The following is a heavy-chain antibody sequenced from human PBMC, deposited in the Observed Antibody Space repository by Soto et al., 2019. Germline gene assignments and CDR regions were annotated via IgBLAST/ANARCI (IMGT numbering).Heavy chain of an antibody. Sequence: GASVKVSCKASGYTFTSYDINWVRQATGQGLEWMGWMNPNSGNTGYAQKFQGRVTMTRNTSISTAYMELSSLRSEDTAVYYCARVVGYYDSSGYTRWFDPWGQGTLVTVSS. CDR3: ARVVGYYDSSGYTRWFDP. CDR2: MNPNSGNT. V-gene: IGHV1-8*01. CDR1: GYTFTSYD. D-gene: IGHD3-22*01. J-gene: IGHJ5*02.